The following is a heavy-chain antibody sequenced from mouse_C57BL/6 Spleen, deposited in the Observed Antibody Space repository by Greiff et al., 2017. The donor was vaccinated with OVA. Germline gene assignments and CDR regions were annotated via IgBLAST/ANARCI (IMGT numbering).Heavy chain of an antibody. J-gene: IGHJ2*01. CDR2: IIPNTGGT. CDR3: ANGDDYFDY. V-gene: IGHV1-26*01. CDR1: GYTFTDYY. Sequence: EVQLQQSGPELVKPGASVKISCKASGYTFTDYYMNWVKQSPGKSLEWIGDIIPNTGGTSSNKKFKGKATLTVDKSSSTAYMELRSLTSEDAAVYYCANGDDYFDYWGQGTTLTVSS.